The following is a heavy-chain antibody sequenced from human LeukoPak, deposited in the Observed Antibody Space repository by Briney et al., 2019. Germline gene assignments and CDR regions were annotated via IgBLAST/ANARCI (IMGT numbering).Heavy chain of an antibody. Sequence: GGSLRLSCAASGFTVSSNYVSWVRQAPGKGLEWVSGISDSGVSTYYADSVKGRFTISRDNSKNTLYLQINSLRVEDTAAYYCAKAGSGRYCSSTSCYTGDDWGQGTLVTVSS. J-gene: IGHJ4*02. CDR2: ISDSGVST. D-gene: IGHD2-2*02. CDR3: AKAGSGRYCSSTSCYTGDD. CDR1: GFTVSSNY. V-gene: IGHV3-23*01.